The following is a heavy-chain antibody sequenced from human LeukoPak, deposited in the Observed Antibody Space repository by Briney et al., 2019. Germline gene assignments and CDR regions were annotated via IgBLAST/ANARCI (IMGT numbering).Heavy chain of an antibody. CDR1: RYTFTDYY. J-gene: IGHJ3*02. CDR2: INPNSGGT. V-gene: IGHV1-2*02. CDR3: ARSDGGNSLSAFDI. D-gene: IGHD4-23*01. Sequence: ASVNVSFMASRYTFTDYYMYWVRQAPGQGREWMGWINPNSGGTNYAQKFQGGVTMTRDTSISTAYMELSRLRSDDTAVYYCARSDGGNSLSAFDIWGQGTMVTVSS.